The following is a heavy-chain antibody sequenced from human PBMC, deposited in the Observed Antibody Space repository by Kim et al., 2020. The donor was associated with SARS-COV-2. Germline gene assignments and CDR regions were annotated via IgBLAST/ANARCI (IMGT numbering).Heavy chain of an antibody. J-gene: IGHJ4*02. V-gene: IGHV1-18*01. D-gene: IGHD4-17*01. Sequence: TKDARKFQGRVTMTTDTSTSTAYMELRSLRSDDTALYYCARDYGDYGYFDYWGQGTLVTVSS. CDR2: T. CDR3: ARDYGDYGYFDY.